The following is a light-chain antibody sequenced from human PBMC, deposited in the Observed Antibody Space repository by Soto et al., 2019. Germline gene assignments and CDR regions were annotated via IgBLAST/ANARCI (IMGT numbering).Light chain of an antibody. CDR3: SSYASSNPVL. CDR1: SSDVGAYNY. Sequence: QSALTQPASVSGSPGQSITISCTGTSSDVGAYNYVSWYQHYPGRAPKLMIYDVSNRPTGVSDRFSGSKSGSTASLTISGLQAEDESDYYCSSYASSNPVLLGGGTQGTVL. CDR2: DVS. V-gene: IGLV2-14*03. J-gene: IGLJ3*02.